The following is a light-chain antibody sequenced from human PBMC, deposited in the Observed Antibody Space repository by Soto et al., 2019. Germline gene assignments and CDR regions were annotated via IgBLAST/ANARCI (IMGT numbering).Light chain of an antibody. CDR3: QQTLSFPPT. CDR1: QAIYSW. CDR2: TGS. V-gene: IGKV1-12*01. J-gene: IGKJ1*01. Sequence: IHMTQSPSSVSASVGDRVTITCRASQAIYSWLAWYRQKPGEGPKLLIFTGSLFHIGVPPRFSGSGSGTDFTLTISSLQPEDFATYYCQQTLSFPPTFGQGTKVDIK.